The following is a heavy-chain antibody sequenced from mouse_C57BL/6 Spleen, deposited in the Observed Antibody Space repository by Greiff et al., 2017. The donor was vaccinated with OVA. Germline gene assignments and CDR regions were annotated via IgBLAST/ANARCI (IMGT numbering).Heavy chain of an antibody. D-gene: IGHD1-1*01. J-gene: IGHJ2*01. V-gene: IGHV14-4*01. CDR1: GFNITDDY. CDR2: IDPENGDT. Sequence: VQLQQSGAELVRPGASVKLSCTASGFNITDDYMHWVKQRPEQGLEWIGWIDPENGDTEYASKFQGKATITADPSSNTAYLQLSSLTSEDTAVYYCSNYAYFDYWGQGTTLTVSS. CDR3: SNYAYFDY.